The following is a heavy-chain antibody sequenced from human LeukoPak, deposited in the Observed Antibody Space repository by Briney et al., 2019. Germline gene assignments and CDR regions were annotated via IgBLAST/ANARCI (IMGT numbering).Heavy chain of an antibody. V-gene: IGHV1-2*02. D-gene: IGHD3-22*01. CDR3: ARVTDDSSGYYYAGYDY. Sequence: ASVKVSCKASGYTFTGYYIHWVRQAPGQGLEWLGWINPNSGGTKYAQNFQGRVTVTRDTSISTAYMELSRLRSDDTAVYYCARVTDDSSGYYYAGYDYWGQGTLVTVSS. J-gene: IGHJ4*02. CDR2: INPNSGGT. CDR1: GYTFTGYY.